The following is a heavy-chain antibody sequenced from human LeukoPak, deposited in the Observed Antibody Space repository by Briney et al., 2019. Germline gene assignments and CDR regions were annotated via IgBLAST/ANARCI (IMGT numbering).Heavy chain of an antibody. V-gene: IGHV3-64*02. J-gene: IGHJ4*02. CDR3: ARGVAISSSGWYDTFDY. Sequence: GGSLRLSCAASGFTFSNSAMYWVRQAPGKGLEFVSVISTNGDRTYYADSVKGRFAISRDNSKNTLYLQMGSLRADDMAVYYCARGVAISSSGWYDTFDYWGQGALVTISS. D-gene: IGHD6-19*01. CDR2: ISTNGDRT. CDR1: GFTFSNSA.